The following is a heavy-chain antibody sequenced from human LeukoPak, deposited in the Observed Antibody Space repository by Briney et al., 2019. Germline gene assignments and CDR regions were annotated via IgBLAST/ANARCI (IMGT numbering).Heavy chain of an antibody. CDR1: GYSISSGYY. J-gene: IGHJ4*02. V-gene: IGHV4-38-2*02. CDR2: IYYSGST. Sequence: SETLSLTCTVSGYSISSGYYWGWIRQPPGKGLEWIGSIYYSGSTYYNPSLKSRVTISVDTSKNQFSLKLSSVTAADTAVYYCARHRTLSSAPPVWGQGTLVTVSS. D-gene: IGHD3-22*01. CDR3: ARHRTLSSAPPV.